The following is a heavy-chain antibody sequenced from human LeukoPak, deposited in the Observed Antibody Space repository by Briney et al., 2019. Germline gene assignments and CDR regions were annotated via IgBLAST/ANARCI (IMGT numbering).Heavy chain of an antibody. J-gene: IGHJ6*04. V-gene: IGHV3-43D*03. D-gene: IGHD3-10*02. CDR1: GFTFSSYA. CDR2: ISWNGGTT. Sequence: GRSLRLSCVASGFTFSSYAMHWVRQAPGKGLEWVSLISWNGGTTYYADSVKGRFTISRDNNKNSLYLQMNSLRAEDTAVYYCAELGITMIGGVWGKGTTVTISS. CDR3: AELGITMIGGV.